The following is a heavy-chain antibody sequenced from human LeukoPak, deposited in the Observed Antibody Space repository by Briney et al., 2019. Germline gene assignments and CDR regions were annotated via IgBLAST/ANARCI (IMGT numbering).Heavy chain of an antibody. CDR2: ISGRGDNT. J-gene: IGHJ4*02. CDR3: AKRVQGNTGPFHC. Sequence: QAGGSLRLSCAASGFTFSNYAMSWIRQAPGKGLEWVSGISGRGDNTYYADSVKGRFTISRDNSKNTLRLQMNSLRDEDTAVYYCAKRVQGNTGPFHCWGQGTLASVSS. V-gene: IGHV3-23*01. CDR1: GFTFSNYA. D-gene: IGHD4-23*01.